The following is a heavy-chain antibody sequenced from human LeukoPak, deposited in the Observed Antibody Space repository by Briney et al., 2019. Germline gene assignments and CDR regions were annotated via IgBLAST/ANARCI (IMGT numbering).Heavy chain of an antibody. V-gene: IGHV4-39*01. D-gene: IGHD1-26*01. Sequence: SETLSLTCTVSGGSISSSSYYWGWIRQPPGKGLEWIGSIYYSGSTYYNPSLKSRVTISVDTSKNQFSLKLSPVTAADTAVYYCARLWYSGSYSADYWSQGTLVTVSS. CDR2: IYYSGST. CDR1: GGSISSSSYY. CDR3: ARLWYSGSYSADY. J-gene: IGHJ4*02.